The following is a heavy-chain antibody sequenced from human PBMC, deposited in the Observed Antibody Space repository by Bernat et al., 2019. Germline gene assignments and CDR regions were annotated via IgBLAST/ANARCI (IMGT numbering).Heavy chain of an antibody. CDR3: TTGRPRYYSSTRENCHYYYMDV. Sequence: EVQLVESGGGLVKPGGSLRLSCAASGFTFSNAWMSWVRQAPGKGLEWVGRIKSKTDGGTTDYAAPVKGRFTISRDDSKNTLYLQMNSLKTEDTAVYYCTTGRPRYYSSTRENCHYYYMDVWGKGTTVTVSS. D-gene: IGHD2-2*01. CDR2: IKSKTDGGTT. J-gene: IGHJ6*03. V-gene: IGHV3-15*01. CDR1: GFTFSNAW.